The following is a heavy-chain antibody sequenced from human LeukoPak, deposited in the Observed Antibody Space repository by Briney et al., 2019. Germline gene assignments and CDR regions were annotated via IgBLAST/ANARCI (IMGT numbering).Heavy chain of an antibody. D-gene: IGHD3-22*01. J-gene: IGHJ5*01. Sequence: ASLKVSCEASGDTFTGYYMRWVRQAPGQGLEWMGWINPNSGGTNYAQKFQGRVTMTRDTSISTAYMKLSRLRSDDTAVYYCARIIYYYDSSGFDYWGQGTLVTVSS. CDR1: GDTFTGYY. V-gene: IGHV1-2*02. CDR3: ARIIYYYDSSGFDY. CDR2: INPNSGGT.